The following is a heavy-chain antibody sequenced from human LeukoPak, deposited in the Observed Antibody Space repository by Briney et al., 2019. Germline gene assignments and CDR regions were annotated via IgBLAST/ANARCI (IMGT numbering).Heavy chain of an antibody. CDR3: ARDQVVGATLDYYYGMDV. CDR1: GGTFSSYA. Sequence: ASVKVSCKASGGTFSSYAISWVRQAPGQGLEWMGGIIPIFGTANYAQKFQGRVTITADESTSTAYMEQSSLRSEDTAVYYCARDQVVGATLDYYYGMDVWGQGTTVTVSS. D-gene: IGHD1-26*01. V-gene: IGHV1-69*13. J-gene: IGHJ6*02. CDR2: IIPIFGTA.